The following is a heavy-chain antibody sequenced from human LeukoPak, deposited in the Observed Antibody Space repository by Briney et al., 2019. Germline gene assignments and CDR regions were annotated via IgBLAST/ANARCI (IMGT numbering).Heavy chain of an antibody. Sequence: GSLRLSCAASGFTFSSYAMHWVRQAPGKGLEWVAVISYDGSNKYYADSVKGRFTISRDNSKNTLYLQMNSLRAEDTAVYYCARDLLLWFGESLFMDVWGQGTTVTVSS. CDR1: GFTFSSYA. J-gene: IGHJ6*02. D-gene: IGHD3-10*01. CDR3: ARDLLLWFGESLFMDV. V-gene: IGHV3-30-3*01. CDR2: ISYDGSNK.